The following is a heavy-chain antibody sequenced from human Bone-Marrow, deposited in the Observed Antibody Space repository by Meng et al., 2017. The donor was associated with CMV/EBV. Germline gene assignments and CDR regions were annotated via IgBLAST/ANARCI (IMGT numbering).Heavy chain of an antibody. D-gene: IGHD3-22*01. CDR2: INPNNGGT. V-gene: IGHV1-2*02. CDR1: GYTFTNYY. Sequence: ASVKVSCKASGYTFTNYYMHWVRQAPGQGLEWMGWINPNNGGTNYAQKFQGRVTMTTDTSITTAYMDLSRLRSDDTAVYYCAKVPNYYDSGPYLGDYWGPGKLVTVSS. CDR3: AKVPNYYDSGPYLGDY. J-gene: IGHJ4*02.